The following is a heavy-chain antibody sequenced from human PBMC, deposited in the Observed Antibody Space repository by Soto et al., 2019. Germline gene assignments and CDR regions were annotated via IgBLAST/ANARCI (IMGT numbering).Heavy chain of an antibody. CDR1: GGTFSSYA. V-gene: IGHV1-69*01. D-gene: IGHD6-19*01. CDR3: ARDFRPGSGSVGFDP. J-gene: IGHJ5*02. CDR2: IIPIFGTA. Sequence: QVQLVQSGAEVKKPGSSVKVSCKASGGTFSSYAISWVRQAPGQGLEWMGGIIPIFGTANYAQKFQGRVTITADESTSTADMELSSLRSEDTAVYYCARDFRPGSGSVGFDPWGQGTLVTVSS.